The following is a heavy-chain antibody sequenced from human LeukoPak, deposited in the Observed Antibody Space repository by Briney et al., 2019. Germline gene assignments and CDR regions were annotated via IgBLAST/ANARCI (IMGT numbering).Heavy chain of an antibody. V-gene: IGHV4-39*07. CDR1: GGSISSSSYY. CDR2: IYTSGST. D-gene: IGHD2-2*01. Sequence: SETLSLTCTVSGGSISSSSYYWGWIRQPPGKGLEWIGSIYTSGSTNYNPSLKSRVTMSVDTSKNQFSLKLSSVTAADTAVYYCARDLPYCSSTSCYAWGPNWFDPWGQGTLVTVSS. J-gene: IGHJ5*02. CDR3: ARDLPYCSSTSCYAWGPNWFDP.